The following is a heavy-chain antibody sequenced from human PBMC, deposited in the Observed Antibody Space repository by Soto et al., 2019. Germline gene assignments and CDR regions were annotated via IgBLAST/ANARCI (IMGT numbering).Heavy chain of an antibody. Sequence: ASVKVSSKASGYTFTGYYMHCVRQAPGQGLEWMGWINPNSGGTTYAQKLQGRVTMTRNTSISTAYMELSSLRSEDTAVYYCASYPGSYYNGHFDYWGQGTLVTVSS. CDR2: INPNSGGT. V-gene: IGHV1-2*02. CDR3: ASYPGSYYNGHFDY. D-gene: IGHD3-10*01. CDR1: GYTFTGYY. J-gene: IGHJ4*02.